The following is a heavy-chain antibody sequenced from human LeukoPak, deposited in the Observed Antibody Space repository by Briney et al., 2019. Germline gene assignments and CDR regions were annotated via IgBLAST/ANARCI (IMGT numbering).Heavy chain of an antibody. V-gene: IGHV3-23*01. CDR3: VKDPRDTYGTNWFVS. Sequence: GGSLRLSCVASEFSFGNYAMSWVRQAPGKGLQWVSQISGTGGATWYAGFARDRFTISRDNSKKTLYLQMSGLRVEDTAMYYCVKDPRDTYGTNWFVSWGQGTLLIVSS. J-gene: IGHJ5*01. D-gene: IGHD2-21*01. CDR1: EFSFGNYA. CDR2: ISGTGGAT.